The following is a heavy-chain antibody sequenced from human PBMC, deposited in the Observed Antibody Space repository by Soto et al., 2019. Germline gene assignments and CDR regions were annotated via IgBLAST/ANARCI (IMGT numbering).Heavy chain of an antibody. CDR3: AREGINNYNEFYFDS. J-gene: IGHJ4*02. V-gene: IGHV3-21*06. CDR2: ISGSGNYT. Sequence: EVQLVESGGGLVKPGGSLKLSCAASGFAFSTYSMSWVRQAPGKGLEWVSSISGSGNYTHYADFLRGRFTISRDNAKTSLFLQMDSLRAEDTAVYYCAREGINNYNEFYFDSWGQGTVVNVSS. CDR1: GFAFSTYS. D-gene: IGHD4-4*01.